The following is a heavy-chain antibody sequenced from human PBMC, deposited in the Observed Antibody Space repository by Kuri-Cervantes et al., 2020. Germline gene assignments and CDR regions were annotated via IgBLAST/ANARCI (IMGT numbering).Heavy chain of an antibody. CDR1: GGSISSYY. J-gene: IGHJ2*01. Sequence: ESLKISCTVSGGSISSYYWSWIRQPPGKGLEWIGYIYYSGSTNYNPSLKSRVTISVDTSKNQFSLKLSSVTAADTAVYYCARVSSGWYGYFDLWGRGTLVTVSS. D-gene: IGHD6-19*01. CDR3: ARVSSGWYGYFDL. V-gene: IGHV4-59*13. CDR2: IYYSGST.